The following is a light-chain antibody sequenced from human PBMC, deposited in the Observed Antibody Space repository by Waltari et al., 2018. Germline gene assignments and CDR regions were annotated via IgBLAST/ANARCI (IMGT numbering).Light chain of an antibody. CDR2: WAS. CDR1: HSLLFGSSRNY. Sequence: IVMTQSPASLAVSLGERATINCKSNHSLLFGSSRNYLAWYQQRRGQPPKLLLYWASIRESGVPDRIVGSGSWTDFTLTINNLQAEDVALYYCQHYYRAPYSFGQGTKLEI. J-gene: IGKJ2*03. V-gene: IGKV4-1*01. CDR3: QHYYRAPYS.